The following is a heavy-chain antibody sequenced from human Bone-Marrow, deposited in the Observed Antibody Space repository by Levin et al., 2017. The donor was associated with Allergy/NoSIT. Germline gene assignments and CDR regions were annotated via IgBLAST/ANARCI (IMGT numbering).Heavy chain of an antibody. CDR2: IDPSDSNA. D-gene: IGHD4-17*01. CDR1: GYTFTDYW. Sequence: PGESLKISCKGSGYTFTDYWISWVRQMPGKGLEWMGRIDPSDSNANYSPSFQDHVTISTDKSINTAYLQWSSLKASDTAMYYCARHPPDYGDSNWFDPWGQGTLVTVSS. J-gene: IGHJ5*02. V-gene: IGHV5-10-1*01. CDR3: ARHPPDYGDSNWFDP.